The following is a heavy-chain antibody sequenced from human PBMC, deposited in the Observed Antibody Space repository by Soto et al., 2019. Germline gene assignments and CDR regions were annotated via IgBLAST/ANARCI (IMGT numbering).Heavy chain of an antibody. J-gene: IGHJ4*02. D-gene: IGHD1-26*01. CDR1: GGSISSSSSC. CDR2: IHHSGTT. V-gene: IGHV4-39*01. CDR3: ARQPMGERQGTFDD. Sequence: SETLSLTCTVSGGSISSSSSCWGWIRQPPGKGVEWIGTIHHSGTTFYNPSLQSRLTTSIDTPKNQFSLMLTAVTAADTAVYYGARQPMGERQGTFDDWGQGTLVTVSS.